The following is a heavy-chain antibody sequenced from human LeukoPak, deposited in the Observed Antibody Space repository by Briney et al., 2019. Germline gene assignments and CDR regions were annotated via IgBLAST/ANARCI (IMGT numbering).Heavy chain of an antibody. CDR1: GGSISSYY. V-gene: IGHV4-4*07. J-gene: IGHJ4*02. D-gene: IGHD6-13*01. CDR3: ARETDAEQQLVRGFDY. Sequence: SETLSLTCTVSGGSISSYYWSWIRQPAGKGLEWIGRIYTSGSTNYNPSLKSRVTMSVDTSKNQFSLKLSSVTAADTAVYYCARETDAEQQLVRGFDYWGQGTLVTVSS. CDR2: IYTSGST.